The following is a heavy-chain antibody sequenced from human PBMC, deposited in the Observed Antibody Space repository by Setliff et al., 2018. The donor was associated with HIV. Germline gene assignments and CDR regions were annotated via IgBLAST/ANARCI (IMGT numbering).Heavy chain of an antibody. D-gene: IGHD7-27*01. Sequence: GGSLRLSCAASGFTFSSYGMHWVRQAPGKGLEWVSLISYDGSRKYYADSVKGRFSISRDNPKNTVYLQMNSLRPEDTALYYCAKIPHTGDSAFDVWGQGTMVTVSS. CDR3: AKIPHTGDSAFDV. CDR2: ISYDGSRK. V-gene: IGHV3-30*18. CDR1: GFTFSSYG. J-gene: IGHJ3*01.